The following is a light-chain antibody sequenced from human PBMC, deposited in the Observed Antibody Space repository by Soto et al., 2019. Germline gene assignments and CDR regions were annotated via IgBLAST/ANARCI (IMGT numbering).Light chain of an antibody. Sequence: QSVLTQPPSASGTPGQRVTISCSGSSSNIGSNYVYWYQQLPGTAPKLLIYRNNQRPSGVPDRFSGSKSGTSASLAISGLRSEDEADYYCAAWDDSLSGRVFGGGTXLTVL. CDR2: RNN. CDR1: SSNIGSNY. V-gene: IGLV1-47*01. CDR3: AAWDDSLSGRV. J-gene: IGLJ3*02.